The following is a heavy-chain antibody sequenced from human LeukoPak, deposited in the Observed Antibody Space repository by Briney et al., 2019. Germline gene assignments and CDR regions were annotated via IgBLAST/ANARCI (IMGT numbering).Heavy chain of an antibody. J-gene: IGHJ4*02. V-gene: IGHV3-11*01. CDR1: GFTFSDFY. CDR3: AKDLGAHYYGSGSYYSGIDY. Sequence: GGSLRLSCAASGFTFSDFYMNWIRQAPGKGLEWVSYISTSGSAIYYADSVKGRFTISRDNAKNSLYLQMNSLRAEDTALYYCAKDLGAHYYGSGSYYSGIDYWGQGTLVTVSS. D-gene: IGHD3-10*01. CDR2: ISTSGSAI.